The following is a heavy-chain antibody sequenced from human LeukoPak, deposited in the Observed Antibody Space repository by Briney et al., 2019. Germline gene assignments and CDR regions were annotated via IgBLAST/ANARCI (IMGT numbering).Heavy chain of an antibody. CDR1: GFTFSSYE. CDR2: ISSSGSTI. Sequence: GGSLRLSCAASGFTFSSYEMNWVRQAPGKGLEWVSYISSSGSTIYYADSVKGRFTISRDNAKNSLYLQMNSLRAEGTAVYYCAELGMIGGVWGKGTTVTISS. D-gene: IGHD3-10*02. J-gene: IGHJ6*04. V-gene: IGHV3-48*03. CDR3: AELGMIGGV.